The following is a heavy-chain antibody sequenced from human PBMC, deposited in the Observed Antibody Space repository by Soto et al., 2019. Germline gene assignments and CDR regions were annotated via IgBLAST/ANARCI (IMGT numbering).Heavy chain of an antibody. CDR2: INPSGGST. D-gene: IGHD1-1*01. J-gene: IGHJ3*02. CDR1: GYTFTSYY. V-gene: IGHV1-46*01. Sequence: VASVKVSCKASGYTFTSYYMHWVRQAPGQGLEWMGIINPSGGSTSYAQKFQGRVTMTRDTSTSTVYMELSSLRSEDTAVYYCTRNGELEHTAAAFDIWGQGTMVTVS. CDR3: TRNGELEHTAAAFDI.